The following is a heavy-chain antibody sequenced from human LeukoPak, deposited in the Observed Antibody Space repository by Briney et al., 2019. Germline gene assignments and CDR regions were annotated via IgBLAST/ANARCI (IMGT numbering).Heavy chain of an antibody. D-gene: IGHD4-23*01. CDR1: GFTFSSYA. CDR3: AKPPLRSYGGNNLNWYFDL. V-gene: IGHV3-23*01. J-gene: IGHJ2*01. Sequence: PGGSLRLSCAASGFTFSSYAMSWVRQAPGKGLEWVSAISGSGGSTYYADSVKGRFTISRDNSKNTLYLQMNSLRAEDTAVYYCAKPPLRSYGGNNLNWYFDLWGRGTLVTVSS. CDR2: ISGSGGST.